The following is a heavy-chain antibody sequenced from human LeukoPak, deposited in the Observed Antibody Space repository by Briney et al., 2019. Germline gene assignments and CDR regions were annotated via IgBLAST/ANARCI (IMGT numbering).Heavy chain of an antibody. J-gene: IGHJ6*02. Sequence: GGSLRLSCAASTFTFSSYNMNWVRQAPGKGLEWVSSISSSGTYIYYRDSVKGRFTISRDNSKNTLYLQMNSLRAEDTAVYYCAKDWRIGSGSLMDVWGQGTTVTVSS. CDR3: AKDWRIGSGSLMDV. D-gene: IGHD3-10*01. CDR2: ISSSGTYI. V-gene: IGHV3-21*01. CDR1: TFTFSSYN.